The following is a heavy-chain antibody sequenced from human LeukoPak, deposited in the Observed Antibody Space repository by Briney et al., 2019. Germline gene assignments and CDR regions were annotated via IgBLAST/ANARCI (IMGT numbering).Heavy chain of an antibody. CDR2: ISSSGSTI. J-gene: IGHJ4*02. CDR1: GFTFSDYY. Sequence: GGSLRLSCAASGFTFSDYYMSWIRQAPGKGLEWVSYISSSGSTIYYADSVKGRFTMSRDNSKNTVYLQMNSLRAEDTAVYSCAKDLNVAAAGYYFDYWGQGTLVTVSS. D-gene: IGHD6-13*01. V-gene: IGHV3-11*04. CDR3: AKDLNVAAAGYYFDY.